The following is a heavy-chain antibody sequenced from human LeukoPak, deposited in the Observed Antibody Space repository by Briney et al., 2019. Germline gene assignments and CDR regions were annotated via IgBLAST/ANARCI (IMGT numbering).Heavy chain of an antibody. CDR1: VLILSDYY. CDR2: ISASSGDT. CDR3: ARDWSPNWFDP. Sequence: PGGPLRLSCEPSVLILSDYYMSWMREAPGKGVEWVSYISASSGDTKYADSVKGRYTISRDNAKNSVYLQMNSLRVDDTAVYYCARDWSPNWFDPWGQGTPVTVSS. J-gene: IGHJ5*02. V-gene: IGHV3-11*06.